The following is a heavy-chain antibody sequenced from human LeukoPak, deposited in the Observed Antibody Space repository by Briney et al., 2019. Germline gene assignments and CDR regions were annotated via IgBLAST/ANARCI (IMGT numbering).Heavy chain of an antibody. V-gene: IGHV2-5*01. CDR3: ALRQY. CDR1: GFSLSTSGVG. J-gene: IGHJ4*02. Sequence: SGPTLAQPRQTLTLTCTFCGFSLSTSGVGVGRVRQPPGKALEWLTLIYWNDDKRYSPSLKRRLTKTKDSSRHQVVLTMPNMDPVDTATYYCALRQYWGQGTLVTVSS. CDR2: IYWNDDK.